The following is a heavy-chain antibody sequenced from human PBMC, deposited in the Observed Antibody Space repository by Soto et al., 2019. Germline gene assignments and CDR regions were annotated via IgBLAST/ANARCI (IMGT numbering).Heavy chain of an antibody. V-gene: IGHV3-23*01. CDR1: GFTFSSYA. CDR2: ISGSGGST. Sequence: EVQLLESGGGLVQPGGSLRLSCAASGFTFSSYAMSWVRQAPGKGMEWVAAISGSGGSTYYAASVKGRFTSSRDNSKNTVYVQMNSSRAADSAVYYCAKSRAIYYDSSGSGGNLDYWGQGTLVTVSS. CDR3: AKSRAIYYDSSGSGGNLDY. J-gene: IGHJ4*02. D-gene: IGHD3-22*01.